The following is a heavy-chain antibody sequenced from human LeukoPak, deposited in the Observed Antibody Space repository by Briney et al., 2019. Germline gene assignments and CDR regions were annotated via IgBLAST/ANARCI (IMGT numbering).Heavy chain of an antibody. D-gene: IGHD1-1*01. CDR1: GFTFSSYW. V-gene: IGHV3-30*18. CDR3: AKEGTGMHFDY. CDR2: VSYDAGNT. J-gene: IGHJ4*02. Sequence: GGSQRLSCPASGFTFSSYWMSWGRQAPGKGLEWVAEVSYDAGNTYYADSVKGRFTISRDNSKNTLYLQMNSLRAEDTAVYYCAKEGTGMHFDYWGQGTLDTVSS.